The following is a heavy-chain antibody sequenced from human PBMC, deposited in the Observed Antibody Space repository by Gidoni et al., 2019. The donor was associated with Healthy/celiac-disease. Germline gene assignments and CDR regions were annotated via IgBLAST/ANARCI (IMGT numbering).Heavy chain of an antibody. CDR3: TGSTSHPGTRFDP. J-gene: IGHJ5*02. V-gene: IGHV3-73*01. CDR1: GFTFSGSA. D-gene: IGHD2-2*01. CDR2: IRSKANSYAT. Sequence: EVQLVESGGGLVQPGGSLQLSCAASGFTFSGSAMHWVRQASGKGLEWVGRIRSKANSYATAYAASVKGRFTISRDDSKNTAYLQMNSLKTEDTAVYYCTGSTSHPGTRFDPWGQGTLVTVSS.